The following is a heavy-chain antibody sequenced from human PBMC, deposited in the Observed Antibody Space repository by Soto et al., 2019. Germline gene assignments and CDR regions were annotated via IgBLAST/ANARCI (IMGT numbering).Heavy chain of an antibody. V-gene: IGHV1-46*01. CDR1: GYTFTSYY. CDR3: AREGDSRPYYYGMDV. D-gene: IGHD3-16*01. J-gene: IGHJ6*02. CDR2: INPSGGST. Sequence: GASVKVSCKASGYTFTSYYMHWVRQAPGQGLEWMGIINPSGGSTSYAQKFQGRVTMTRDTSTSTVYMELSSLRSEDTAVYYRAREGDSRPYYYGMDVWGQGTTVTVSS.